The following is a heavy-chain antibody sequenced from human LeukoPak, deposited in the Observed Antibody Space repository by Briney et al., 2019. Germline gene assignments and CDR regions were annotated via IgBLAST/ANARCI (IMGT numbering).Heavy chain of an antibody. J-gene: IGHJ6*02. CDR2: ISSSSSYI. D-gene: IGHD2-2*01. CDR3: ARVGSSSLYGMDV. V-gene: IGHV3-21*01. Sequence: PGGSLRLSCAASGFTFSSYSMNWVRQAPGKGLEWVSSISSSSSYIYYADSVKGRFTISRDNAKNSLYLQMNSLRAEDTAVYYCARVGSSSLYGMDVWGQGTTVTVSS. CDR1: GFTFSSYS.